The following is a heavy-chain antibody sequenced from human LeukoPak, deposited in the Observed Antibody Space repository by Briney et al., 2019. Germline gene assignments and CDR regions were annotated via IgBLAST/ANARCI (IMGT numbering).Heavy chain of an antibody. V-gene: IGHV3-33*01. CDR1: GFTFSSYG. CDR2: IWYDGSNK. Sequence: PGRSLRLSCAASGFTFSSYGMHWVRQAPGKGLEWVAVIWYDGSNKYYADSVKGRFTISRDNSKNTLYLQMNSLRAEDTAVYYCARSGYSSSWYSNWFDPWGQGTLVTVSS. CDR3: ARSGYSSSWYSNWFDP. J-gene: IGHJ5*02. D-gene: IGHD6-13*01.